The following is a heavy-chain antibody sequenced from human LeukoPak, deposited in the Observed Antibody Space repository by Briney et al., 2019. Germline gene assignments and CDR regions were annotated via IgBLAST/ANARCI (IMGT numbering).Heavy chain of an antibody. CDR2: VSGSGGST. CDR1: GFTFGDYA. D-gene: IGHD2-2*01. CDR3: AKRYCSSTSCSFFDF. J-gene: IGHJ4*02. Sequence: GGSLRLSCTASGFTFGDYAMSWVRQAPGKGLEWVSAVSGSGGSTYYADSVKGRFTISRDNSKNTLYVQMNSLRAEDTAVYYCAKRYCSSTSCSFFDFWGQGTLVTVSS. V-gene: IGHV3-23*01.